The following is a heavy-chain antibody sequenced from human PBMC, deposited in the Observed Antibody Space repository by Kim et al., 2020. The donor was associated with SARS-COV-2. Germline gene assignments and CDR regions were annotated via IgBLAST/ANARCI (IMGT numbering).Heavy chain of an antibody. CDR3: ARDCSGGSCAPKGHYYYGMDV. V-gene: IGHV4-61*01. CDR2: IYYSGST. CDR1: GGSVSSGSYY. Sequence: SETLSLTCTVSGGSVSSGSYYWSWIRQPPGKGLEWIGYIYYSGSTNYNPSLKSRVTISVDTSKNQFSLKLSSVTAADTAVYYCARDCSGGSCAPKGHYYYGMDVWGQGTTVTVSS. D-gene: IGHD2-15*01. J-gene: IGHJ6*02.